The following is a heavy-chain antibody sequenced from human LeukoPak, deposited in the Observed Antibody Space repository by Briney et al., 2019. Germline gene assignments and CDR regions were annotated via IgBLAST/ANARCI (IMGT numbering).Heavy chain of an antibody. CDR3: ATDPGITGTTGPFDY. CDR2: FDPEDGET. J-gene: IGHJ4*02. Sequence: ASVKVSCKVSGYTLTELSMHWVRQAPGKGLEWMGGFDPEDGETIYAQKFQGRVPMTEDTSTDTAYMELSSLRSEDTAVYYCATDPGITGTTGPFDYWGQGTLVTVSS. CDR1: GYTLTELS. D-gene: IGHD1-7*01. V-gene: IGHV1-24*01.